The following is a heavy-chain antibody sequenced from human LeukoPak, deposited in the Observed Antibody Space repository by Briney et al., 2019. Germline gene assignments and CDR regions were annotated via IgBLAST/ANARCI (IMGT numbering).Heavy chain of an antibody. CDR3: ARIHLWPENWFDA. V-gene: IGHV4-34*01. CDR2: VNHRGTT. CDR1: GFTFSNFA. Sequence: GSLRLSCAASGFTFSNFAMTWVRQPPGKGLEWIGEVNHRGTTSSNPSLKSRVAISVDASKNQFSLKLSSVTAADTAIYYCARIHLWPENWFDAWGQGGLVTVSS. J-gene: IGHJ5*02. D-gene: IGHD3-10*01.